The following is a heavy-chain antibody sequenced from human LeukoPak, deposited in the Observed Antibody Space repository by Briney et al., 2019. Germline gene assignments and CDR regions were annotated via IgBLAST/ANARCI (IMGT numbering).Heavy chain of an antibody. J-gene: IGHJ4*02. Sequence: PSETLSLTCAVYGGSFSGYSWSWIRQPPGKGLEWIGEINHSGSTNYNPSLKSRVTISVDTSKNQFSLKLSSVTAADTAVYYCARGRYYGSGSYHRDWGQGTLVTVSS. CDR2: INHSGST. CDR3: ARGRYYGSGSYHRD. D-gene: IGHD3-10*01. CDR1: GGSFSGYS. V-gene: IGHV4-34*01.